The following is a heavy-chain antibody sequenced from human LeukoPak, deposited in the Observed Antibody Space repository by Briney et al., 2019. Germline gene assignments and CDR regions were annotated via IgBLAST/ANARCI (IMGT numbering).Heavy chain of an antibody. J-gene: IGHJ3*02. CDR3: ASSYAHAAFDI. CDR1: GGSISSYY. CDR2: IYYSGST. V-gene: IGHV4-59*01. Sequence: PSETLSLTCTVAGGSISSYYWSWIRQPPGKGLEWIGYIYYSGSTNYNPSLKSRVTISVDTSKNQFSLKVRSVTAADTAVYYCASSYAHAAFDIWGQGTMVTVSS. D-gene: IGHD2-2*01.